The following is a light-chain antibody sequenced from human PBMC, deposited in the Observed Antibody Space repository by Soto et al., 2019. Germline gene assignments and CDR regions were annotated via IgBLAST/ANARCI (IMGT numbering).Light chain of an antibody. CDR1: NIGSKS. J-gene: IGLJ2*01. CDR3: QVWDSTTAVL. V-gene: IGLV3-9*01. Sequence: SYELTQPLSVSVALGQTASITCGGSNIGSKSVHWYQKRPGQAPVVVMYRDYHRPSEIPERFSGSNSGNTATLTISRAQAGDEADYYCQVWDSTTAVLFGGGTKLTVL. CDR2: RDY.